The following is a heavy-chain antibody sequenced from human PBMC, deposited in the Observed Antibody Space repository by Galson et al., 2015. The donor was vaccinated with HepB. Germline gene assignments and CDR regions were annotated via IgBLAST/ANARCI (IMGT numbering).Heavy chain of an antibody. V-gene: IGHV3-30*04. CDR1: RFTFSNYH. J-gene: IGHJ6*02. D-gene: IGHD3-10*01. CDR3: ARDPTLRLPYYASGSLTHYFGMDV. Sequence: SLRLSCAASRFTFSNYHMHWVRQAPGKGLEWVALISYDGSDKYYADSLKGRFTISRDNSKNTLSLQMNSLRTEDTAVYYCARDPTLRLPYYASGSLTHYFGMDVWGQGTTVTVSS. CDR2: ISYDGSDK.